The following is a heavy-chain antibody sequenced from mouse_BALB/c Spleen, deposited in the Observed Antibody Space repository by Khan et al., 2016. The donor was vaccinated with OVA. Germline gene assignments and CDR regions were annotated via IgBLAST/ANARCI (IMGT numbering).Heavy chain of an antibody. CDR2: ISYSGST. D-gene: IGHD3-3*01. CDR1: GYSITSGYG. J-gene: IGHJ2*01. Sequence: EVQLVESGPGLVTPSQSLSLTCTVTGYSITSGYGWNWIRQFPGNKLAWMGYISYSGSTHYNPSLKSRISITRDTSKNQFFLQLNSVTTEETATYYCARTARRKYWGQGTTLTVAS. CDR3: ARTARRKY. V-gene: IGHV3-2*02.